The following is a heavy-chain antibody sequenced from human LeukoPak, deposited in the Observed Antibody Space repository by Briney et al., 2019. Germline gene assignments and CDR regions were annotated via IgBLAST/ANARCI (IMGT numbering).Heavy chain of an antibody. V-gene: IGHV3-20*04. J-gene: IGHJ4*02. D-gene: IGHD3-10*01. CDR1: EFTFSSYA. CDR3: ARYGSGSYYLH. Sequence: GGSLRLSCAASEFTFSSYAMQWVRQAPGKGLEWVSGINWNGGSTGYADSVKGRFTISRDNAKNSLYLQMNSLRAEDTALYYCARYGSGSYYLHWGQGTLVTVSS. CDR2: INWNGGST.